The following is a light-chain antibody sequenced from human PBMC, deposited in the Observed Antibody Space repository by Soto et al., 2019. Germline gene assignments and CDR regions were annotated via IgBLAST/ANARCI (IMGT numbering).Light chain of an antibody. CDR2: KAS. Sequence: MTQSPSTLSASVGDRVTITCRASQSISSWLAWYQQKPGKAPKLLIYKASSLESGVPSRFSGSGSGTEFTLTISSLQPEDFATYYCQQSYSTPITFGQGTRLEIK. CDR1: QSISSW. CDR3: QQSYSTPIT. V-gene: IGKV1-5*03. J-gene: IGKJ5*01.